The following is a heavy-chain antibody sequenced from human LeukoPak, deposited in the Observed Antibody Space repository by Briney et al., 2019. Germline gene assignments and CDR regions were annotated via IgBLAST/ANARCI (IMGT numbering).Heavy chain of an antibody. V-gene: IGHV4-34*01. Sequence: PSETLSLTCAIYGGSFSGYHWSWIRQPPGKGLEWIGEINHSGSANYNPSLKSRVTISVDTSKNQFSLKLSSVTAADTAVYYCAREGRLVVPAASLSYYYYYMDVWGKGTTVTVSS. J-gene: IGHJ6*03. D-gene: IGHD2-2*01. CDR1: GGSFSGYH. CDR2: INHSGSA. CDR3: AREGRLVVPAASLSYYYYYMDV.